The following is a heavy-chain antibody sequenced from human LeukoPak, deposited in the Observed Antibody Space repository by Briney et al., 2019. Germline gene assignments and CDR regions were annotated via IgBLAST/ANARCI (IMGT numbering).Heavy chain of an antibody. D-gene: IGHD4-4*01. CDR1: GGSVSSGDYY. CDR2: IYSSGTT. Sequence: SETLSLTCTVSGGSVSSGDYYWSWIRQHPGQGLEWIGYIYSSGTTYYNPSLKSRLIISVDTSKNQFSLKLSSVTAADTAVYYCARGISYSNLSPHPTFGYWGQGTLVTVSS. J-gene: IGHJ4*02. CDR3: ARGISYSNLSPHPTFGY. V-gene: IGHV4-31*03.